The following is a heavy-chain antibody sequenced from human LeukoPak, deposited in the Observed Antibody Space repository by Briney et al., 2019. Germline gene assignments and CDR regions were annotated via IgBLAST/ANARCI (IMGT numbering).Heavy chain of an antibody. D-gene: IGHD2-21*02. V-gene: IGHV3-48*03. CDR3: ARDRSKVTAYDDALDI. CDR1: GFTFSSYE. CDR2: ISDIGTTQ. Sequence: GGSLRLSCAASGFTFSSYELNWVRQAPGKGLEWVSYISDIGTTQHYADSVKGRFTISRDNAKNSLYLQMNSLTGEDTAVYYCARDRSKVTAYDDALDIWGQGTMVIVSP. J-gene: IGHJ3*02.